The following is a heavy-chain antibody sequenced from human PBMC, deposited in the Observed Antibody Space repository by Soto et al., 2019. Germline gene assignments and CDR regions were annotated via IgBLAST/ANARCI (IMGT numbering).Heavy chain of an antibody. J-gene: IGHJ4*02. CDR3: ARVFMYDSSGYYYFDY. Sequence: SETLSLTCTVSGGSISSGGYYWSWIRQHPGKGLEWIGYIFYSGTTYYNPSLKSRVTISVDRSKNQFSLKLSSVTAADTAVHYCARVFMYDSSGYYYFDYWGQGTLVTVS. CDR2: IFYSGTT. D-gene: IGHD3-22*01. CDR1: GGSISSGGYY. V-gene: IGHV4-31*03.